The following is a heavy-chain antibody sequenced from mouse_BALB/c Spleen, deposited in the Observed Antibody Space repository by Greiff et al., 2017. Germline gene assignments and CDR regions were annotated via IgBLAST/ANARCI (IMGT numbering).Heavy chain of an antibody. D-gene: IGHD2-1*01. CDR3: TREDYGNSDYYAMDY. J-gene: IGHJ4*01. V-gene: IGHV1-7*01. Sequence: VQLQQSGAELAKPGASVKMSCKASGYTFTSYWMHWVKQRPGQGLEWIGYINPSTGYTEYNQKFKDKATLTADKSSSTAYMQLSSLTSEDSAVYYCTREDYGNSDYYAMDYWGQGTSVTVSS. CDR1: GYTFTSYW. CDR2: INPSTGYT.